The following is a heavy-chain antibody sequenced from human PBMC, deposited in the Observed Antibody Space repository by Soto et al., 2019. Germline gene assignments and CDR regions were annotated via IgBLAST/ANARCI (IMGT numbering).Heavy chain of an antibody. D-gene: IGHD6-13*01. CDR3: ARDTLQQLVPRPRGYYYGMDV. CDR1: GGSFSGYY. CDR2: INHSGST. Sequence: LSLTCAVYGGSFSGYYWSWIRQPPGKGLEWIGEINHSGSTNYNPSLKSRVTISVDTSKNQFSLKLSSVTAADTAVYYCARDTLQQLVPRPRGYYYGMDVWGQGTTVTVSS. J-gene: IGHJ6*02. V-gene: IGHV4-34*01.